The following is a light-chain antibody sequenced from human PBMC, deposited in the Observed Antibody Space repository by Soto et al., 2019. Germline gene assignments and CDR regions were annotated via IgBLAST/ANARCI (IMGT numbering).Light chain of an antibody. CDR1: QSVSSSY. Sequence: EIVLTQSPGTLSFSPGERATLSCRASQSVSSSYLAWYQQKPGQAPRLLIYGASSRATGIPDRFSGSGSGTDFTLTISRLEPEDVAVHYCQQYGSSLTYTFGQGTKLESK. CDR3: QQYGSSLTYT. CDR2: GAS. J-gene: IGKJ2*01. V-gene: IGKV3-20*01.